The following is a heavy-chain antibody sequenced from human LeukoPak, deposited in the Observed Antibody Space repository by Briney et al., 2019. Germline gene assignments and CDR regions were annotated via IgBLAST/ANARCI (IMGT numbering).Heavy chain of an antibody. Sequence: GGSLRLSCAASGFTFSSYGTHWVRQAPGKGLEWVAVISYDGSNKYYADSVKGRFTISRDNSKNTLYLQMNSLRAEDTAVYYCAKVGQLVPFDYWGQGTLVTVSS. J-gene: IGHJ4*02. CDR3: AKVGQLVPFDY. CDR1: GFTFSSYG. V-gene: IGHV3-30*18. CDR2: ISYDGSNK. D-gene: IGHD6-6*01.